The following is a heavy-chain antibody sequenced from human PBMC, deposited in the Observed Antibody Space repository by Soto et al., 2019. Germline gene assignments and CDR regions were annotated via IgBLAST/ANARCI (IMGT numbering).Heavy chain of an antibody. CDR3: ARDKRFSGSQNWFDP. J-gene: IGHJ5*02. Sequence: SSEPQSLTCTVSGISIASSYGNWFRQSPGRGLEWIGQISDRGDINYNPPLESRVAISTDTSKNQFSLKLSSVTAADTAVYYCARDKRFSGSQNWFDPWGQGTLVTVSS. CDR2: ISDRGDI. V-gene: IGHV4-59*12. D-gene: IGHD3-22*01. CDR1: GISIASSY.